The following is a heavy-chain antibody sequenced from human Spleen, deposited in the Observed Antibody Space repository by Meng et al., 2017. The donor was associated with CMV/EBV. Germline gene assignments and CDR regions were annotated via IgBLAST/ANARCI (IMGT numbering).Heavy chain of an antibody. CDR1: GFSVTDKY. V-gene: IGHV3-53*01. Sequence: CAASGFSVTDKYMNWVRQAPGEGLEWVSVIYSGASTYYIDSVKGRFTISRDSSRNTLYLQMNSLRAEDTAVYFCATMRGLHYLDPFDHWGQGALVTVSS. CDR3: ATMRGLHYLDPFDH. CDR2: IYSGAST. J-gene: IGHJ4*02. D-gene: IGHD1-1*01.